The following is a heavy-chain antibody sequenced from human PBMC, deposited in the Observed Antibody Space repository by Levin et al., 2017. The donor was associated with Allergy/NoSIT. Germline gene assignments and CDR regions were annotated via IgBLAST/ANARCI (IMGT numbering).Heavy chain of an antibody. J-gene: IGHJ4*02. D-gene: IGHD2-2*01. CDR1: GGSSSYA. Sequence: LGESLKISCKASGGSSSYAITWVRQAPGQGLEWLGGIMPMFGTSDYAQKFQGRVTITADTSTSTAYMELRSLRSDDTAIYYCVRGLGQSSLGFDYWGQGTLVTVSS. CDR3: VRGLGQSSLGFDY. V-gene: IGHV1-69*06. CDR2: IMPMFGTS.